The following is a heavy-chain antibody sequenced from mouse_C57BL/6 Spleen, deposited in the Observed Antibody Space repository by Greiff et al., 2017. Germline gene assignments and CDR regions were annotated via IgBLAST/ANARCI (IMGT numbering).Heavy chain of an antibody. J-gene: IGHJ2*01. CDR1: GYTFTSYG. CDR2: IYPRSGNT. CDR3: AREGVTLDD. D-gene: IGHD2-2*01. Sequence: QVQLQQSGAELARPGASVKLSCKASGYTFTSYGISWVKQRTGQGLEWIGEIYPRSGNTSYNEQLKGKATLTADKSSITAYRELRSLTSEDSAVYFCAREGVTLDDWGQGTTLTVSS. V-gene: IGHV1-81*01.